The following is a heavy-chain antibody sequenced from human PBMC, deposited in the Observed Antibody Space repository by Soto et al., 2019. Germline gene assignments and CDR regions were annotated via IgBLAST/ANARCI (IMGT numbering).Heavy chain of an antibody. V-gene: IGHV1-69*01. CDR1: GGTFSSYA. CDR3: ARKWLDRSEYYYYGMDV. CDR2: IIPIFGTA. J-gene: IGHJ6*02. D-gene: IGHD6-19*01. Sequence: QVQLVQSGAEVKKPGSSVKVSCTASGGTFSSYAISWVRQAPGQGLEWMGGIIPIFGTANYAQKFQGRVTITADESTSTAYMELSSLRSEDTAVYYCARKWLDRSEYYYYGMDVWGQGTTVTVSS.